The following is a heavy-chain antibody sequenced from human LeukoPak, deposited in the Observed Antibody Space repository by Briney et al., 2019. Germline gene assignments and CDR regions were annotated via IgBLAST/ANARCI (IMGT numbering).Heavy chain of an antibody. D-gene: IGHD6-13*01. CDR3: AKVGIAAAGSPYFDY. CDR2: IYYSGST. Sequence: SETLSLTCTVSGGSISSYYWSWIRQTPGKGLEWIGYIYYSGSTNYNPSLKSRVTISVDTSKNQFSLKLSSVTAADTAVYYCAKVGIAAAGSPYFDYWGQGALVTVSS. V-gene: IGHV4-59*12. J-gene: IGHJ4*02. CDR1: GGSISSYY.